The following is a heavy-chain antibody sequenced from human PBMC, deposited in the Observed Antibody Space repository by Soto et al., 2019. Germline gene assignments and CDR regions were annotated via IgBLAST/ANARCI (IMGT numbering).Heavy chain of an antibody. Sequence: SETLSLTCTVSGGSISSYDWGWIRQPPGKGLEWIGYIYYSGSTNYNPSLKSRVTISVDTSKNQFSLKLSSVTAADTAVYYCARGRPQKGGYCSSTSCYSYYYYYMDVWGKGTTVTVSS. J-gene: IGHJ6*03. D-gene: IGHD2-2*01. CDR1: GGSISSYD. CDR3: ARGRPQKGGYCSSTSCYSYYYYYMDV. V-gene: IGHV4-59*01. CDR2: IYYSGST.